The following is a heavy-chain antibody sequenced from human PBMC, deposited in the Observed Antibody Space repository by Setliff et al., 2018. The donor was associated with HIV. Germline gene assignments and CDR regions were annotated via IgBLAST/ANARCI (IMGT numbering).Heavy chain of an antibody. D-gene: IGHD3-22*01. J-gene: IGHJ4*02. CDR3: ARGARYAYYYESSGYYRHFDY. V-gene: IGHV4-34*01. Sequence: KPSETLSLTCAVYGGSFSGNYWSWIRQPPGEGLEWIGEINHSGRTNYNPSLKSRVTMSVDTSKNQFSLNLRSVTAADTAVYYCARGARYAYYYESSGYYRHFDYWGQGTLVTVSS. CDR1: GGSFSGNY. CDR2: INHSGRT.